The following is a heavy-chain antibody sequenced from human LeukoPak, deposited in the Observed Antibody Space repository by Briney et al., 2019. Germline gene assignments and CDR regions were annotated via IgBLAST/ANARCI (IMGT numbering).Heavy chain of an antibody. V-gene: IGHV4-38-2*02. CDR1: GYSISSGYY. J-gene: IGHJ4*02. Sequence: SETLSLTCTVSGYSISSGYYWGWIRQPPGKGLEWIASIYYSGNTYYNPSLKSRVSISVDTSKNHFSLMLGSVTAADSAVYYCARVGGGLYSSSSVDYWGQGTLVTVSS. CDR3: ARVGGGLYSSSSVDY. CDR2: IYYSGNT. D-gene: IGHD6-6*01.